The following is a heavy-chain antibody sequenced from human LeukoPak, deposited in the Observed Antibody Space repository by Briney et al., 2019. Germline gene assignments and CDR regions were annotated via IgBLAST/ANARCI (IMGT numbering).Heavy chain of an antibody. Sequence: PSETLSLTCTVSGGSISSYYWSWIRQPPGKGLEWIGYIYYSGSTNHNPSLKSRVTISVDTSKNQFSLKLSSVTAADTAVYYCARGPYPELDWFDPWGQGTLVTVSS. CDR1: GGSISSYY. D-gene: IGHD3-10*01. CDR3: ARGPYPELDWFDP. J-gene: IGHJ5*02. CDR2: IYYSGST. V-gene: IGHV4-59*01.